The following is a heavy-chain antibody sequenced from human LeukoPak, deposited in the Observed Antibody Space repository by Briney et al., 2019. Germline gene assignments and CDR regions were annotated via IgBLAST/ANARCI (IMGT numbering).Heavy chain of an antibody. CDR2: FDPEDGET. V-gene: IGHV1-24*01. Sequence: ASVKVSCKVSGYTLTELSMHWVRQAPGKGLEWMGGFDPEDGETIYAQKFQGRVTMTEDTSTDTAYMELSSLRSEDTAVYYCARDPQAYGDYPYYFDYWGQGTLVTVSS. CDR3: ARDPQAYGDYPYYFDY. CDR1: GYTLTELS. J-gene: IGHJ4*02. D-gene: IGHD4-17*01.